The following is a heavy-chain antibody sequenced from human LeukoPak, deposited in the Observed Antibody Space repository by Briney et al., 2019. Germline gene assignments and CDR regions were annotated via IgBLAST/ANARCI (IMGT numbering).Heavy chain of an antibody. CDR1: GYSLTSDD. CDR2: LNPDTGAT. D-gene: IGHD3-22*01. Sequence: ASVKVSCKASGYSLTSDDINWVRQAAGQGLEWMGWLNPDTGATGYAQKFQDRLTITATASINTAFMEMRSLTSEDTAVYYCARGHNFDNNGYYGDAFDIWGQGTVVTVSS. CDR3: ARGHNFDNNGYYGDAFDI. V-gene: IGHV1-8*03. J-gene: IGHJ3*02.